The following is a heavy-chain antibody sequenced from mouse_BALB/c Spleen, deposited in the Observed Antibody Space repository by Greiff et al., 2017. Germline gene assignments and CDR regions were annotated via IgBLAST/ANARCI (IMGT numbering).Heavy chain of an antibody. CDR2: ISSGGSYT. V-gene: IGHV5-6-4*01. Sequence: EVKLMESGGGLVKPGGSLKLSCAASGFTFSSYTMSWVRQTPEKRLEWVATISSGGSYTYYPDSVKGRFTISRDNAKNTLYLQMSSLKSEDTAMYYCTRDYDEDYWGQGTTLTVSS. CDR3: TRDYDEDY. D-gene: IGHD2-12*01. J-gene: IGHJ2*01. CDR1: GFTFSSYT.